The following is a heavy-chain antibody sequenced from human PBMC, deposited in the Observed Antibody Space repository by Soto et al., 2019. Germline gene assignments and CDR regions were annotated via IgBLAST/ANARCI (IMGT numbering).Heavy chain of an antibody. CDR2: ISSSSSTI. D-gene: IGHD3-16*02. V-gene: IGHV3-48*02. CDR3: ARAGYYDYVWGSYRDRYYFDY. J-gene: IGHJ4*02. CDR1: GFTFSSYS. Sequence: EVQLVESGGGLVQPGGSLRLSCAASGFTFSSYSMNWVRQAPGKGLEWVSYISSSSSTIYYADSVKGRFTISRDNAKNSLYLQMNSLRDEDTAVYYCARAGYYDYVWGSYRDRYYFDYWGQGTLVTVSS.